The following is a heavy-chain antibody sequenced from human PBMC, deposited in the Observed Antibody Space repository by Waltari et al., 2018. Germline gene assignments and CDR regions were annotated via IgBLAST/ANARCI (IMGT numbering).Heavy chain of an antibody. CDR1: GGSFSGYY. D-gene: IGHD2-2*01. CDR2: INHSGST. V-gene: IGHV4-34*01. J-gene: IGHJ3*02. CDR3: ARRLSRNRIVVVPAAITGAFDI. Sequence: QVQLQQWGAGLLKPSETLSLTCAVYGGSFSGYYWSWIRQPQGKGLGGIGEINHSGSTNYNPSLKSRVTISVDTSKNQFSLKLSSVTAADTAVYYCARRLSRNRIVVVPAAITGAFDIWGQGTMVTVSS.